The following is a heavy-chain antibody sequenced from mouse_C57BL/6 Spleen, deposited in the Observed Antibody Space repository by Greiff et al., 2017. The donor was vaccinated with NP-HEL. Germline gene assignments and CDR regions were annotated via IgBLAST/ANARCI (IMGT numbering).Heavy chain of an antibody. V-gene: IGHV1-55*01. D-gene: IGHD3-3*01. CDR3: AREGDHYFDD. Sequence: VQLQQPGAELVKPGASVKMSCKASGYTFTSYWITWVKQRPGQGLEWIGDIYPGSGSTNYNEKFKSKATLTVDTSSSTAYMQLSSLTSEDSAGYYCAREGDHYFDDWGKGTTLTVSS. CDR2: IYPGSGST. CDR1: GYTFTSYW. J-gene: IGHJ2*01.